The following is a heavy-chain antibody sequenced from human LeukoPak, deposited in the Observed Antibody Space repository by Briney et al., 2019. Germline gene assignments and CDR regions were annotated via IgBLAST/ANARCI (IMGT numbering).Heavy chain of an antibody. V-gene: IGHV3-23*01. CDR1: GFTFSSYA. J-gene: IGHJ4*02. D-gene: IGHD1-26*01. Sequence: GGSLRLSCTASGFTFSSYAMSWVRQAPGKGLEWVSAISGSGGSTYYADSVKGRFTISRDNSKNTLYLQMNSLRAEDTAVYYCARDPDDYSGSYPFFDYWGQGTLVTVSS. CDR2: ISGSGGST. CDR3: ARDPDDYSGSYPFFDY.